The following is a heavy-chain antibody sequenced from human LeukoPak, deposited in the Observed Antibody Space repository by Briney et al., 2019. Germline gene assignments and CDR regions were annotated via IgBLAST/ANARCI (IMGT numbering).Heavy chain of an antibody. J-gene: IGHJ4*02. V-gene: IGHV7-4-1*02. Sequence: EASVKVSCKASGYTFTTYAMNWVRQAPGQGLEWMGWINTNTGNPTYAQGFTGRFVFSLDTSVSTAYLQVSSLKAEDTAVYYCARDETDLRVGYWGQGTLVTVSS. D-gene: IGHD3-3*01. CDR3: ARDETDLRVGY. CDR1: GYTFTTYA. CDR2: INTNTGNP.